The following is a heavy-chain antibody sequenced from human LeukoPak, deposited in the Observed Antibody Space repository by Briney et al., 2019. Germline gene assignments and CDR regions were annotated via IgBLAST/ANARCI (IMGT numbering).Heavy chain of an antibody. CDR2: MNPNSGNT. J-gene: IGHJ6*02. CDR1: GYTFTSYD. D-gene: IGHD2-2*03. V-gene: IGHV1-8*01. CDR3: SRDLGYCSGTTCFNFYYYAMDV. Sequence: ASVKVSCKASGYTFTSYDINWVRQATGQGLEWMGWMNPNSGNTGYAQKFQGRVTMTRNTSISTAYMELSSLRSDDTAAYYCSRDLGYCSGTTCFNFYYYAMDVWGQGTAVTVSS.